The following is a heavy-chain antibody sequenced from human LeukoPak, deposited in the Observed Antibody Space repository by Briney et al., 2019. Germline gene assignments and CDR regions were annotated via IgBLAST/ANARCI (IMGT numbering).Heavy chain of an antibody. CDR1: GYTFTSYD. CDR3: ARGRAIYSYGLYYYYGMDV. V-gene: IGHV1-8*01. J-gene: IGHJ6*02. Sequence: ASVKVSCKASGYTFTSYDINWVRQATGQGLEWMGWMNPNSGNTGYAQKFQGRVTMTRNTSISTAYMELSSLRSGDTAVYYCARGRAIYSYGLYYYYGMDVWGQGTTVTVSS. CDR2: MNPNSGNT. D-gene: IGHD5-18*01.